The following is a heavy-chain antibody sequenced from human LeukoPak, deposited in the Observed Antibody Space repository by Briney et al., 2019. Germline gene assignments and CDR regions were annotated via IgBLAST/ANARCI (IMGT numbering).Heavy chain of an antibody. CDR3: VRHDSYIPF. CDR2: ISDSAAST. J-gene: IGHJ1*01. V-gene: IGHV3-23*01. D-gene: IGHD5-18*01. Sequence: PGGSLRLSCAASGFTFNNYAMSWVRQTQGKVLEWVSGISDSAASTYYTDSVKGRFTISRDNSKDTVYLQMNNLRVADTALYFCVRHDSYIPFWGQGSLVTVSS. CDR1: GFTFNNYA.